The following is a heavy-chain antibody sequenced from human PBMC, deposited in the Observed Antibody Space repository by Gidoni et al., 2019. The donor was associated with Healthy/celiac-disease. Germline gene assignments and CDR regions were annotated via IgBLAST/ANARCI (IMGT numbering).Heavy chain of an antibody. CDR3: ARRGQPDAFDI. J-gene: IGHJ3*02. V-gene: IGHV3-7*03. CDR2: IKQDGSEK. Sequence: EVQLVESGGGLVQPGRSLRPSCAASGFPFSSYWMGWVRQAPGKGLEWVANIKQDGSEKYYVDSVKGRFTISRDNAKNSLYLQMNSLRAEDTAVYYCARRGQPDAFDIWGQGTMVTVSS. CDR1: GFPFSSYW. D-gene: IGHD3-10*01.